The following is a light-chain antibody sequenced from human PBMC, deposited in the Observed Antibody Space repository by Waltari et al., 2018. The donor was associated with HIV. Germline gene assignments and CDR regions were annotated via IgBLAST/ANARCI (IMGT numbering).Light chain of an antibody. CDR3: ASWDGSLNGWV. J-gene: IGLJ3*02. Sequence: QSVLTQPPSASGTPGQRVPLSCSGGSSNIGRDTLNWYQPLPGTAPKLLIYNNNRRPTGVPDRFSGSKSGTSASRAISGLQSEDEADYYCASWDGSLNGWVFGGGTKLTVL. CDR1: SSNIGRDT. V-gene: IGLV1-44*01. CDR2: NNN.